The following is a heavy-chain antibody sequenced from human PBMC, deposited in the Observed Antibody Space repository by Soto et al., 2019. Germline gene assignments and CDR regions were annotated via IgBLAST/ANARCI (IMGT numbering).Heavy chain of an antibody. Sequence: QMQLQESGPGLVKPSETLSLNCVVSGGSVSSGDHAWGWIRQPPGKGLEWIGYSRSVNYNPSLRRRVSISVATATNQFSLELSSGTAAATAVYYCGRDNWGSIDYWGQGTQVTVSS. CDR3: GRDNWGSIDY. D-gene: IGHD7-27*01. CDR1: GGSVSSGDHA. V-gene: IGHV4-61*08. CDR2: YSRSV. J-gene: IGHJ4*02.